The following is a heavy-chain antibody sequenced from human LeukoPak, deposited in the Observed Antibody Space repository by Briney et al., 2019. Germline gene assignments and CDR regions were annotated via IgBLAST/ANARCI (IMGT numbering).Heavy chain of an antibody. V-gene: IGHV3-7*03. CDR1: GFSFSEHW. J-gene: IGHJ4*02. D-gene: IGHD6-19*01. Sequence: GGSLTLSCAASGFSFSEHWMTWVRLAPGKGLEWVADIKKDGSEKQQVDSVKGRFTISRDNAKNSLYLQMNSLRAEDTALYYCAKDTRHAVAGNFDYWGQGTLVTVSS. CDR2: IKKDGSEK. CDR3: AKDTRHAVAGNFDY.